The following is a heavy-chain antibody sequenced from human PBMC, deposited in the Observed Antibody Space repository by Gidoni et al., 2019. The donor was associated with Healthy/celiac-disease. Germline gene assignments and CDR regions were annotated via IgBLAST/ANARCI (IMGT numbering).Heavy chain of an antibody. Sequence: EVQLLESGGGLVQPGGSLRLSCTASGFTFSSYAMSWVRQAPGKGLEWVSAISGSGGSTYYADSVKGRFTISRDNSKNTLYLQMNSLRAEDTAVYYCAKDSGIVGAHNAFDIWSQGTMVTVSS. D-gene: IGHD1-26*01. CDR3: AKDSGIVGAHNAFDI. CDR2: ISGSGGST. CDR1: GFTFSSYA. V-gene: IGHV3-23*01. J-gene: IGHJ3*02.